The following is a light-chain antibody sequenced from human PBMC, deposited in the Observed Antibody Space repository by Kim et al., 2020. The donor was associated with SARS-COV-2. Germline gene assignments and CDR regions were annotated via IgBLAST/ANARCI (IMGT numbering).Light chain of an antibody. CDR1: SLRSYF. Sequence: SSELTQDPAVSVALGQTVKIACQGASLRSYFAHWYQQKPRQAPLLVIYGQNNRPSGIPDRFSGSTTGDTSSLTITGAQAEDEADYYCNSRHSTHNSVLFGGGTKVTVL. J-gene: IGLJ2*01. CDR2: GQN. V-gene: IGLV3-19*01. CDR3: NSRHSTHNSVL.